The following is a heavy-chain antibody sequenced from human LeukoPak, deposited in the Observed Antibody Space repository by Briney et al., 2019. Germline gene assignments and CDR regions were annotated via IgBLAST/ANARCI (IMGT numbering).Heavy chain of an antibody. CDR3: ARDKASGPGSYYTLDV. D-gene: IGHD3-10*01. J-gene: IGHJ6*02. CDR2: INPKSGDT. Sequence: GASVRASCKASGYTFSDYYMHWVRQAPGQGLEWMGWINPKSGDTNYAQNFQGRVTMTRDTAIRTAYMEMSSLRYDDTAVYFCARDKASGPGSYYTLDVWGQGTTVTVSS. V-gene: IGHV1-2*02. CDR1: GYTFSDYY.